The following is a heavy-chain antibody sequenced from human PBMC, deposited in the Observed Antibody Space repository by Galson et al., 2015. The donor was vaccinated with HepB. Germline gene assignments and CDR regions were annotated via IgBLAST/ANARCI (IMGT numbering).Heavy chain of an antibody. Sequence: SVKVSCKASGYTFTSYAVHWVRQAPGQRLEWMGWINAGNGNTKYSQKFQGRVTITRDTSASTAYMELSSLRSVDTAVYYCARTNYDFWSGYTHFDYWGQGTLVTVSS. D-gene: IGHD3-3*01. J-gene: IGHJ4*02. CDR2: INAGNGNT. V-gene: IGHV1-3*01. CDR1: GYTFTSYA. CDR3: ARTNYDFWSGYTHFDY.